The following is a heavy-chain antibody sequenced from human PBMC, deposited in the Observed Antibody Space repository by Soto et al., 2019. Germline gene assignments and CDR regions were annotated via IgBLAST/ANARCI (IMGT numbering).Heavy chain of an antibody. CDR3: SRDPRLADY. D-gene: IGHD6-25*01. V-gene: IGHV3-11*01. Sequence: LRLSGAASGFTFSDHYMTWIRQAPGKGPEWISYISGGGSTTSYADSVKGRFTISRDNAKNTLYLQMNSLTVEDTAAYYCSRDPRLADYWGQGTLVTVSS. CDR1: GFTFSDHY. CDR2: ISGGGSTT. J-gene: IGHJ4*02.